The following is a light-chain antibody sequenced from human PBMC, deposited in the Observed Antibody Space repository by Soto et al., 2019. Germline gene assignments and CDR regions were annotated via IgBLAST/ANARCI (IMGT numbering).Light chain of an antibody. CDR1: SSDVGGYNY. Sequence: QSVLTQPASVSGSPGQSITISCTGTSSDVGGYNYVSWYQQHPGKAPKLMIYDVSNQPSGVSNRFSGSKSGNTASLTISGLQAEDEADYYCSSYTSSSTDVVFGGGTKPTVI. CDR2: DVS. V-gene: IGLV2-14*01. J-gene: IGLJ2*01. CDR3: SSYTSSSTDVV.